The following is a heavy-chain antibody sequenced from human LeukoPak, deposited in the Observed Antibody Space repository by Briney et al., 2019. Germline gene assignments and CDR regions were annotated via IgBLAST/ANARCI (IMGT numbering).Heavy chain of an antibody. D-gene: IGHD6-25*01. J-gene: IGHJ4*02. CDR3: AKDGAAAGNFDY. V-gene: IGHV3-30*18. Sequence: VAVISYDGSNKYYADSVKGRFTISRDNSKNTLYLQMNSLRAEDTAVYYCAKDGAAAGNFDYWGQGTLVTVSS. CDR2: ISYDGSNK.